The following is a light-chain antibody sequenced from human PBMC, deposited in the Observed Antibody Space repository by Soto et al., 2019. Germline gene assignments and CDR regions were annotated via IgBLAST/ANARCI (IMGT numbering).Light chain of an antibody. CDR2: GNN. CDR3: QSYDGTLSARYV. Sequence: QSVLTQPPSVSGAPGQRVTISCTGSSSNIGADYDVHWYQQRPGTAPKLLIFGNNNRPSGVPDRFSGSKSGTSASLAITGLQAEDEGDYYCQSYDGTLSARYVFGTGTKVTVL. V-gene: IGLV1-40*01. CDR1: SSNIGADYD. J-gene: IGLJ1*01.